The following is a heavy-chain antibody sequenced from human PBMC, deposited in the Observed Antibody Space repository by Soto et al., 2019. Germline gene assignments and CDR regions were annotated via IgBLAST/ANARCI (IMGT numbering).Heavy chain of an antibody. D-gene: IGHD6-13*01. CDR3: AREGMSRPRWVFDY. CDR2: ISTNGDST. J-gene: IGHJ4*02. Sequence: EVQLVESGGGLVQPGGSLRLSCAASGFTFGSDPMHWVRQSPGKGLEYVSAISTNGDSTFSANSVNGRFTISRDNSKNALYLHMGSLRAEDMGVHYCAREGMSRPRWVFDYWGQGTVVTASS. V-gene: IGHV3-64*01. CDR1: GFTFGSDP.